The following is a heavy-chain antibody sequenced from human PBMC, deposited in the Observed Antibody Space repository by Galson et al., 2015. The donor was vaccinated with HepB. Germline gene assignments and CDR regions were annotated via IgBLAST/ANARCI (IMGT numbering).Heavy chain of an antibody. CDR3: ARDGQDLYSHLGP. CDR1: GYTFTSYA. CDR2: INAGNGNT. D-gene: IGHD3-16*01. J-gene: IGHJ5*02. V-gene: IGHV1-3*01. Sequence: SVKVSCKASGYTFTSYAMHWVRQAPGQRLEWMGWINAGNGNTKYLQKFQGRVTITRDTAASTAYMELSSLRSEDTAVYYCARDGQDLYSHLGPWGQGTLVTVSS.